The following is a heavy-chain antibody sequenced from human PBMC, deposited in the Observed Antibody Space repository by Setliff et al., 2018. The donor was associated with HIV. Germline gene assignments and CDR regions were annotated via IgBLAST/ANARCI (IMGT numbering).Heavy chain of an antibody. Sequence: PSETLSLTCTVSGASISGDYWSWIRQPPGKGLEWIGYIYYSGTTNYNPSLKSRVTISVDTSKNQFSLRLSSVTAADTAVYYCARDHIAAPGMGFDPWGRGTLVTVSS. D-gene: IGHD6-13*01. CDR1: GASISGDY. CDR2: IYYSGTT. J-gene: IGHJ5*02. V-gene: IGHV4-59*01. CDR3: ARDHIAAPGMGFDP.